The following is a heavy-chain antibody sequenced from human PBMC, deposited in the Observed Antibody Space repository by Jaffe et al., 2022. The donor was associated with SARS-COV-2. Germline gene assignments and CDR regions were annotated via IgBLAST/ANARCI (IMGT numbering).Heavy chain of an antibody. CDR2: IIGGTGDT. CDR1: GFIFSRYS. CDR3: ARRGFGTGWNFDL. J-gene: IGHJ4*02. V-gene: IGHV3-23*04. Sequence: VQLVDSGGGLVQPGGSLRLSCEASGFIFSRYSMVWVRQPPGKGLEWVSSIIGGTGDTYYADSVRGRFTVSRDDSKEILFLQMSSLRVEDTAVYSCARRGFGTGWNFDLWGQGTLVTVSS. D-gene: IGHD6-19*01.